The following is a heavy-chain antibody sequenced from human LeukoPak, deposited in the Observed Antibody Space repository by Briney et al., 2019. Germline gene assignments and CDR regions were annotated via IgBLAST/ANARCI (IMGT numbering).Heavy chain of an antibody. D-gene: IGHD3-3*01. CDR3: EEYDFWSGYSLRTNYYYYMDV. Sequence: SVKLSCKASGGTFSSYAISWVRQAPGQGLEWMGGIIPIFGTANYAQKFQGRVTITADESTSTAYMELSSLRSEDTAVYYCEEYDFWSGYSLRTNYYYYMDVWGKGTTVTVSS. V-gene: IGHV1-69*01. CDR1: GGTFSSYA. CDR2: IIPIFGTA. J-gene: IGHJ6*03.